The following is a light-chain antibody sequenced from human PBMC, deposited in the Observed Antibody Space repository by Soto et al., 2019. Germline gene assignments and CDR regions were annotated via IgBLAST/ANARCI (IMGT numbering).Light chain of an antibody. Sequence: QSALTQPASVSGSPGQSITISCTGTSSDVGGYNYVSWYQQHPGRATKLLIYEVNNRPSGASNRFSGSKSGNTASLTISGLQAEDEADYYCNSYTSSPTYVFGTGTKVTV. CDR2: EVN. CDR3: NSYTSSPTYV. CDR1: SSDVGGYNY. V-gene: IGLV2-14*01. J-gene: IGLJ1*01.